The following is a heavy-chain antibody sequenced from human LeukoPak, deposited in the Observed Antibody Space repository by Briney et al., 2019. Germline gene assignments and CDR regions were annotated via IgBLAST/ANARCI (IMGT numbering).Heavy chain of an antibody. Sequence: APVKVSCKASGYTFTGYYMHWVRQAPGQGLEWMGWINPNSGGTNYAQKFQGRVTVTRDTSISTAYMELSRLRSDDTAVYYCASASVPQEYYYYYMDVWGKGTTVTVSS. CDR2: INPNSGGT. V-gene: IGHV1-2*02. CDR3: ASASVPQEYYYYYMDV. J-gene: IGHJ6*03. CDR1: GYTFTGYY.